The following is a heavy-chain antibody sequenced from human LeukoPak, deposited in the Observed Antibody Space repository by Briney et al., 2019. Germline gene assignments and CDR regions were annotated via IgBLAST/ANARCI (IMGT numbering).Heavy chain of an antibody. CDR1: GYTFTSYY. V-gene: IGHV1-46*01. J-gene: IGHJ5*02. D-gene: IGHD3-10*01. Sequence: ASVKVSCKASGYTFTSYYMHWVRRAPGQGLEWMGIINPSGGSTSYAQKFQGRVTMTRNTSISTAYMELSSLRSEDTAVYYCARGLRVRGVRLRGNWFDPWGQGTLVTVSS. CDR3: ARGLRVRGVRLRGNWFDP. CDR2: INPSGGST.